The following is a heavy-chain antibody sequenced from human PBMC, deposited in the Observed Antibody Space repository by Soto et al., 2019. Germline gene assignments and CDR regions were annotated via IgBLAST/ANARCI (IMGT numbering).Heavy chain of an antibody. J-gene: IGHJ4*02. CDR3: ARDNRSMVRGVIDSYFDY. CDR2: IYYSGST. D-gene: IGHD3-10*01. Sequence: SETLSLTCAVSGGSISSNRWWVWVRQPPGKGLEWIGDIYYSGSTYYNPSLKSRVTISVDTSKNQFSLKLSSVTAADTAVYYCARDNRSMVRGVIDSYFDYWGQGTLVTVS. CDR1: GGSISSNRW. V-gene: IGHV4-4*02.